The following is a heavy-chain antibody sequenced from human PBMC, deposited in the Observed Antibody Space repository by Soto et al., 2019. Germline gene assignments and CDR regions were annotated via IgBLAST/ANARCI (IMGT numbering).Heavy chain of an antibody. Sequence: GGSVRLSCAASGFTFSSYGMRWVRQAPGKGLEWVAVISYDGNNKYYADSVKGRFTISRDNSKNTLYLQMSSLRAEDTAVYYCAKSVYNWNDGFFDYWGQGTLVTVSS. D-gene: IGHD1-1*01. CDR2: ISYDGNNK. CDR3: AKSVYNWNDGFFDY. J-gene: IGHJ4*02. CDR1: GFTFSSYG. V-gene: IGHV3-30*18.